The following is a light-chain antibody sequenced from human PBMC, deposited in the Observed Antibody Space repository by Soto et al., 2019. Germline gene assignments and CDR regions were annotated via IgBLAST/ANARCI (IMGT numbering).Light chain of an antibody. J-gene: IGLJ2*01. CDR2: EDN. V-gene: IGLV6-57*04. CDR1: SGSIASNY. CDR3: QSYDSSNQGVV. Sequence: NFMLTQPHSVSESPGKTVTISCTRSSGSIASNYVQWYQQRPGSAPTTEIYEDNQRPSGVPDRFSGSIDSSSNSASLTISGLKTEDEADYYCQSYDSSNQGVVFGGGTKVTVL.